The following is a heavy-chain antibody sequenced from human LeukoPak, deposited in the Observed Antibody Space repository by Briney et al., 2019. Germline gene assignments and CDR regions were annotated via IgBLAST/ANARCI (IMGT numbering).Heavy chain of an antibody. Sequence: PGGSLRLSCAASGFTFRSYWMSWVRQAPGKGLAWVANIKQDGSEKYYVDSVKGRFTISRDNAKNSLYLQMNSLRADDTAVYYSARAKPPGRVVVDNWLDPWGQGTLVTVSS. CDR3: ARAKPPGRVVVDNWLDP. CDR1: GFTFRSYW. V-gene: IGHV3-7*01. D-gene: IGHD3-22*01. J-gene: IGHJ5*02. CDR2: IKQDGSEK.